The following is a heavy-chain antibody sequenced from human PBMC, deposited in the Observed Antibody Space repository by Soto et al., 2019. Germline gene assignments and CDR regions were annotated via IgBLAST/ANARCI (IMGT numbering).Heavy chain of an antibody. Sequence: GGSLRLSCAASGFTFSSYAMSWVRQAPGKGLEWVSAISGSGGSTYYADSVKGRFTISRDNSKNTLYLQMNSLRAEDTAVYYCAKDVFWSGYYTEYYYYGMDVWGQGTTVTVSS. CDR2: ISGSGGST. CDR1: GFTFSSYA. D-gene: IGHD3-3*01. J-gene: IGHJ6*02. CDR3: AKDVFWSGYYTEYYYYGMDV. V-gene: IGHV3-23*01.